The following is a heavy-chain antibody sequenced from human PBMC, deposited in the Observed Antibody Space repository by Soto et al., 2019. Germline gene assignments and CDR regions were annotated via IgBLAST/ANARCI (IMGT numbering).Heavy chain of an antibody. Sequence: QLQLLQSGAEVTKPGSSVKVSCKASGGTFSSYAISWVRQAPGQGLEWMGGIIPIFGTANYAQKFQGRVTITADESTSTAYMELSSLRSEDTAVYYCALGYQLLSFLSWFDPWGQGTLVTVSS. J-gene: IGHJ5*02. D-gene: IGHD2-2*01. CDR3: ALGYQLLSFLSWFDP. V-gene: IGHV1-69*01. CDR1: GGTFSSYA. CDR2: IIPIFGTA.